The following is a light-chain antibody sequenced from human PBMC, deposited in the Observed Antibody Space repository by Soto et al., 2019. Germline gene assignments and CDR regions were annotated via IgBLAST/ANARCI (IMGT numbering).Light chain of an antibody. V-gene: IGKV1-39*01. CDR1: QSISSY. CDR2: AAS. J-gene: IGKJ2*01. CDR3: QQSYRIPYT. Sequence: DIQMTQSPSSLSASVGDRVTITCRASQSISSYLNWYQQKPGKAPKLLIYAASSLQSGFPSRFRGSGSGTDFPLTISSLQPEDFATYFCQQSYRIPYTFGQGTKLEI.